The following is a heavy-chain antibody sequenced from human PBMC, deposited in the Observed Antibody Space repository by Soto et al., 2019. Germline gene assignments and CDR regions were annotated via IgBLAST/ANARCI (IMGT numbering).Heavy chain of an antibody. J-gene: IGHJ4*02. V-gene: IGHV3-48*03. Sequence: EVQLVESGGGLVQPGGSLRLSCAASGFTFSSYEMNWVRQAPGKGLEWVSYISSSGSTIYYADSVKGRFTISRDNAKNSLYLQMNSLRAEDTAVYYCARVRWERYYFDYWGQGTLDTVSS. CDR2: ISSSGSTI. CDR3: ARVRWERYYFDY. D-gene: IGHD1-26*01. CDR1: GFTFSSYE.